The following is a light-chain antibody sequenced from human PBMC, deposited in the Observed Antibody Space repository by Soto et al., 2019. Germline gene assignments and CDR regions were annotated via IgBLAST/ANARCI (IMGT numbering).Light chain of an antibody. CDR3: QHYNSYSEA. CDR2: KAS. V-gene: IGKV1-5*03. CDR1: QTISSW. J-gene: IGKJ1*01. Sequence: DIQMTQSPSTLSGSVGDRVTITCRASQTISSWLAWYQQKPGKAPKLLIYKASTLKSGVPSRFSRSGSGTEFTLTISSLQPDDFETYYCQHYNSYSEAFGQGTKVDIK.